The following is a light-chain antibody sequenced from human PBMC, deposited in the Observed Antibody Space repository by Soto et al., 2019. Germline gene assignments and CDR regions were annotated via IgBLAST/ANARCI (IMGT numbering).Light chain of an antibody. J-gene: IGKJ5*01. V-gene: IGKV1-12*01. CDR2: AAS. CDR3: QQANSFPIT. CDR1: QSFSSW. Sequence: DIPMTQSPFTLSASVGDRVTLPFRASQSFSSWLAWYQQKQGKAPKLLIYAASSLQSGVPSRFSGSGSGTDFTLTISSLQPEDFATYYCQQANSFPITFGQGTRLEIK.